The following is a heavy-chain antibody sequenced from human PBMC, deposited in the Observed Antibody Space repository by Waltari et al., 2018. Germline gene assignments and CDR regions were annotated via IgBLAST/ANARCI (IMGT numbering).Heavy chain of an antibody. CDR2: MSHSGGT. D-gene: IGHD6-19*01. V-gene: IGHV4-38-2*01. CDR1: NYSICSGYY. CDR3: ARPIDPQAVVGFDQ. J-gene: IGHJ4*02. Sequence: QVQLQESGPGLGKPSETLSLPCVVSNYSICSGYYWVWIRQPPGKGLEWIASMSHSGGTYYNPSLKSRVTISVDTSKNHLSLQVTSVTAADTAVYYCARPIDPQAVVGFDQWGQGTQVTVSS.